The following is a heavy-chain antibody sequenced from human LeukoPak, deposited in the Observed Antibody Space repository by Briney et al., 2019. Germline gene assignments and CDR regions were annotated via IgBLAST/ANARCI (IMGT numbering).Heavy chain of an antibody. J-gene: IGHJ3*02. V-gene: IGHV4-59*08. Sequence: PGGSLRLSCAASGFTFSNAWMSWVRQAPGKGLEWVGYIYYSGSTNYNPSLKSRVTISVDTSKNQFSLKLSSVTAADTAVYYCARREEWLHAFDIWGQGTMVTVSS. CDR2: IYYSGST. D-gene: IGHD3-3*01. CDR1: GFTFSNAW. CDR3: ARREEWLHAFDI.